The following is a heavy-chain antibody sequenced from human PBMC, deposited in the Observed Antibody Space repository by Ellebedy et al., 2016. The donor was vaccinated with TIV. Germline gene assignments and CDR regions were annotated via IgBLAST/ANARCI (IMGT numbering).Heavy chain of an antibody. CDR3: ARDLTFPASSWNVGGTAFDL. D-gene: IGHD6-13*01. CDR1: GDSISRYY. J-gene: IGHJ4*02. CDR2: IYTTGAT. V-gene: IGHV4-4*07. Sequence: MPSETLSLTCSVSGDSISRYYSSWLRHFASTGLQWLRRIYTTGATKYNPSLNGRVSMSFVTSKNQFSLNLRDVTAADTAVYYCARDLTFPASSWNVGGTAFDLWGPGTVVTVSS.